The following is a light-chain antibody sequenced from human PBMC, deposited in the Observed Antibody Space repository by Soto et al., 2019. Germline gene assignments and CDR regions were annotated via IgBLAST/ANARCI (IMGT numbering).Light chain of an antibody. CDR2: GNS. Sequence: QPVLTQPPSVSGAPGQRVTISCTGSSSIIGAGYDEHWYQQLPGTAPKLLIYGNSNRPSGVPDRFSGSKSGTSASLAITGLQAEDEADYYCQSYDSSLSGYVFGTGTKLTVL. J-gene: IGLJ1*01. CDR1: SSIIGAGYD. CDR3: QSYDSSLSGYV. V-gene: IGLV1-40*01.